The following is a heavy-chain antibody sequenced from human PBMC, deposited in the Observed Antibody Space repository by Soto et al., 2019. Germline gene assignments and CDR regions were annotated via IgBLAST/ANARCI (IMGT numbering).Heavy chain of an antibody. Sequence: VGSLRLSCAASGFTFSSYSMNWVRQAPGKGLEWVSSISSSSSYIYYADSVKGRFTISRDNAKNSLYLQMNSLRAEDTAVYYCARDPSSSSFPFDYCGQRTLVTVSS. D-gene: IGHD6-6*01. V-gene: IGHV3-21*01. J-gene: IGHJ4*02. CDR2: ISSSSSYI. CDR3: ARDPSSSSFPFDY. CDR1: GFTFSSYS.